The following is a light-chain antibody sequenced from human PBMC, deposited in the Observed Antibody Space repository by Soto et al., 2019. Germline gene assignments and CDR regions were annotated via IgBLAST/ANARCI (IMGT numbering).Light chain of an antibody. CDR3: SSYTSSSTL. CDR2: EVS. V-gene: IGLV2-14*01. Sequence: QSALTQPASVSGSPGQSITISCTGTSSDVGGYNYVSWYQQHPGKAPKLMTYEVSNRPSGVSNRFSGSKSGNTASLTISGLQAEDEADYFCSSYTSSSTLFGGGTKVTVL. CDR1: SSDVGGYNY. J-gene: IGLJ2*01.